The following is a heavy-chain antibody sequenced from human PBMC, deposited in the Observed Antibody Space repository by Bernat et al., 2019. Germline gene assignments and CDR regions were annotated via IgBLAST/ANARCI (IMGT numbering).Heavy chain of an antibody. D-gene: IGHD5-12*01. CDR1: GYTFTSYY. CDR3: ARAQRNASGSFHWFDS. V-gene: IGHV1-46*01. J-gene: IGHJ5*01. CDR2: INPSGGST. Sequence: QVQLVQSGAEVKKPGASVKVSCKASGYTFTSYYMHWVRQAPGQGLEWMGIINPSGGSTSYAQKFQGRVTMTRDTSTSTVYMELSSLRSEYTAVYYCARAQRNASGSFHWFDSWGQGTLVTVSS.